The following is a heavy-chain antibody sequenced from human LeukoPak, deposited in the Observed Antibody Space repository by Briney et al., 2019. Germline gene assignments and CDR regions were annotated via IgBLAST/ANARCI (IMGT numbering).Heavy chain of an antibody. CDR3: GRFGLKNWNYVDY. CDR2: IYYSGST. J-gene: IGHJ4*02. D-gene: IGHD3/OR15-3a*01. Sequence: SETLSLTCTVSGGSISSYYWSWIRQPPGKGLEWIGYIYYSGSTNYNPSLTSRVTISVDTSKNQFSLKLSSVTAADTAVYYCGRFGLKNWNYVDYWGQGTLVTVSS. V-gene: IGHV4-59*01. CDR1: GGSISSYY.